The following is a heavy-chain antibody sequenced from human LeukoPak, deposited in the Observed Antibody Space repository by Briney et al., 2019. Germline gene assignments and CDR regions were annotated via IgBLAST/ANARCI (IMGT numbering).Heavy chain of an antibody. V-gene: IGHV4-59*08. D-gene: IGHD6-13*01. CDR2: IYYSGST. Sequence: PSETLSLTCTVSGGSISSYYWSWIRQPPGKGLEWIGYIYYSGSTNYNPSLKSRVTISVDTSKNQFSLKVRSVTAADTAVYYCARQQIAEAAPDPWGPGTLVTGSS. J-gene: IGHJ5*02. CDR3: ARQQIAEAAPDP. CDR1: GGSISSYY.